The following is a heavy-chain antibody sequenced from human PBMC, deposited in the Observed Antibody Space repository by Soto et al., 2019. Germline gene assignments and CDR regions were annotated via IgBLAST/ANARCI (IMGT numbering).Heavy chain of an antibody. CDR2: IYSSGTT. D-gene: IGHD2-2*01. CDR3: ARGSDAYAFDI. J-gene: IGHJ3*02. CDR1: GGSMRNFY. Sequence: QVQLQESGPGLVKPSDTLSLTCTVSGGSMRNFYWSWVRQPAGKGLEYIGHIYSSGTTSYNPSLTSRVAMSRDTSETRFALRLSSLTAADTAVYYCARGSDAYAFDIWGQGTMVTVSS. V-gene: IGHV4-4*07.